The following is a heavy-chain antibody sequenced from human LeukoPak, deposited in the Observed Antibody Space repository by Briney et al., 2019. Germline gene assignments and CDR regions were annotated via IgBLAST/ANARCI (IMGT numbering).Heavy chain of an antibody. D-gene: IGHD1-26*01. CDR3: ARDRNPWEPHLDY. V-gene: IGHV1-2*03. CDR1: GYTFTGYY. CDR2: INPNSGGT. Sequence: LGASVKVSCKASGYTFTGYYMHWVRQAPGQGLEWMGWINPNSGGTNYAQKFQGRVTMTRDTSISTAYMELSRLRSDDTAVYYCARDRNPWEPHLDYWGQGTLVTVSS. J-gene: IGHJ4*02.